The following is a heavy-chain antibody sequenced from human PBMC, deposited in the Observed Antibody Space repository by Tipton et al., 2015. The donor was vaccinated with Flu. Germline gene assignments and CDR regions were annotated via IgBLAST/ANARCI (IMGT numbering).Heavy chain of an antibody. CDR2: IWHDGSKQ. D-gene: IGHD3-22*01. V-gene: IGHV3-33*01. CDR3: TRSYYYDSSGYDAFDI. CDR1: GFTFSRYG. J-gene: IGHJ3*02. Sequence: SLRLSCTASGFTFSRYGMHWVRQAPGKGLEWVAVIWHDGSKQYYADSVKGRFTISRDNSMNTLYLRMNSLRAEDTAIYYCTRSYYYDSSGYDAFDIWGQGTMVTVSS.